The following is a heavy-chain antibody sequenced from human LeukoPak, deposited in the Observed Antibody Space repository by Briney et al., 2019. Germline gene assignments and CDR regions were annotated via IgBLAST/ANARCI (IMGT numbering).Heavy chain of an antibody. CDR1: GGSISSGGYY. D-gene: IGHD5-12*01. J-gene: IGHJ4*02. V-gene: IGHV4-31*03. Sequence: PSETLSLTCTVSGGSISSGGYYWSWLRQHPGKGLEWIGYIYYSGSTYYNPSLKSRVTISVDTSKNQFSLKLSSVTAADTAVYYCARESRRGYTDYWGQGTLVTVSS. CDR3: ARESRRGYTDY. CDR2: IYYSGST.